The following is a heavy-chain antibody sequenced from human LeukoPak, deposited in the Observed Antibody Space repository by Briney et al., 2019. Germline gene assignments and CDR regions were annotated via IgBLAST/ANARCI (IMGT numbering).Heavy chain of an antibody. J-gene: IGHJ4*02. V-gene: IGHV5-51*01. CDR1: GYSFTSYW. CDR3: ARQRAYSSSLQFLKGLYYFDY. CDR2: IYPGDSDT. D-gene: IGHD6-13*01. Sequence: GESLQISCKGSGYSFTSYWIDWVRQMPGKGLEWMGIIYPGDSDTRYSPSFQGQVTISADKSISTAYLQWSSLKASDTAMYYCARQRAYSSSLQFLKGLYYFDYWGQGTLVTVSS.